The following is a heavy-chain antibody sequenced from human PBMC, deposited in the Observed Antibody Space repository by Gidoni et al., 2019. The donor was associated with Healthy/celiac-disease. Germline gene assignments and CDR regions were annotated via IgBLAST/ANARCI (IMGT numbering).Heavy chain of an antibody. CDR3: ARDRYYGSGSQDY. CDR2: IIPICGTA. D-gene: IGHD3-10*01. V-gene: IGHV1-69*06. CDR1: GVTFSSYY. Sequence: VQLVQSGAEVKKPGSSVQVSCKASGVTFSSYYILWVRQAPGQGLEWMGGIIPICGTAKYAQKFQGRVTITAEKSTSTAYMELSSLRSEDTAVYYCARDRYYGSGSQDYWGQGTLVTVSA. J-gene: IGHJ4*02.